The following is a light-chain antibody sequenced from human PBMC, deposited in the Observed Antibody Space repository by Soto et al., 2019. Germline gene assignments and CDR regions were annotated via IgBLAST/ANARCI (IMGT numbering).Light chain of an antibody. CDR1: QSISNY. CDR2: DAS. J-gene: IGKJ2*01. Sequence: EIVLTQSPATLSLSPGERATLSCRASQSISNYLAWYQQKPGQAPRLLIYDASNRATGIPARFSGSGSGTDSTLTISSLEPEAFALYYCQQRSNWPPLYTFGQGTKLEIK. V-gene: IGKV3-11*01. CDR3: QQRSNWPPLYT.